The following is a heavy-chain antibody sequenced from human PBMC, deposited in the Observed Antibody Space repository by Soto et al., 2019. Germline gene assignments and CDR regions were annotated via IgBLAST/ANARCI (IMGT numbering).Heavy chain of an antibody. CDR1: GYTFTSYA. Sequence: ASVQVSCTVAGYTFTSYAMHWVRQAPGQRLEWMGWINDGNSNTKHSQKFQGRATITRATSASTAYMELSSLRSEDTAVYYCAKDPNGDYVGGFEMWGQGTKVTVSS. CDR3: AKDPNGDYVGGFEM. J-gene: IGHJ3*02. CDR2: INDGNSNT. V-gene: IGHV1-3*01. D-gene: IGHD4-17*01.